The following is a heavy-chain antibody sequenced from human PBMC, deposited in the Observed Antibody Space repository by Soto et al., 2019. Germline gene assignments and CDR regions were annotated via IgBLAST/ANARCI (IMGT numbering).Heavy chain of an antibody. V-gene: IGHV1-69*01. CDR2: IIPLFGTA. D-gene: IGHD2-15*01. CDR1: GGSFSNYG. Sequence: QVQLIQSGAEVKKPGSSVKVSCTASGGSFSNYGIDWVRQAPGQGLEWMGGIIPLFGTANYAQKFQGRVTITADESTNTDYMELPSLRSEDTAVYYCARCGYNVVVSDDFYSYGLGVWGQGTTVTVSS. CDR3: ARCGYNVVVSDDFYSYGLGV. J-gene: IGHJ6*02.